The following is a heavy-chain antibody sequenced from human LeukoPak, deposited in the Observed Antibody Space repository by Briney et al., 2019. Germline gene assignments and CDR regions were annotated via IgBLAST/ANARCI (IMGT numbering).Heavy chain of an antibody. CDR2: ISWSSGSI. V-gene: IGHV3-9*01. D-gene: IGHD6-19*01. CDR1: GFTFDDYA. Sequence: GGSLGLSCAASGFTFDDYAMHWVRQAPGKGLEWVSGISWSSGSIGYADSVKGRFTISRDNAKNSLYLQMNSLRAEDTALYYCAKAPFTSGYSSGWYWYFDLWGRGTLVTVSS. CDR3: AKAPFTSGYSSGWYWYFDL. J-gene: IGHJ2*01.